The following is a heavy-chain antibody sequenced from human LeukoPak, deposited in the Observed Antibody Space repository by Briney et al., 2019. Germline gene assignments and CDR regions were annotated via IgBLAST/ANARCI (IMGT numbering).Heavy chain of an antibody. CDR1: GYTFTSYY. D-gene: IGHD2-15*01. J-gene: IGHJ6*03. CDR2: INPSGGST. V-gene: IGHV1-46*01. CDR3: ARAILDIVVVVAAPPHYYYYMDV. Sequence: ASVKVSCKASGYTFTSYYMHWVRQAPGQGLEWMGIINPSGGSTSYAQKFQGRVTMTRDMSTSTAYMELSRLRSDDTAVYYCARAILDIVVVVAAPPHYYYYMDVWGKGTTVTISS.